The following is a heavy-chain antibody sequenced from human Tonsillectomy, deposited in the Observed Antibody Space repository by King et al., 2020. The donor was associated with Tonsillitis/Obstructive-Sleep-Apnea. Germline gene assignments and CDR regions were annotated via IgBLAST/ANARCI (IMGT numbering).Heavy chain of an antibody. CDR3: ARGKGQLETYYYYGMDV. CDR1: GGSISSYY. Sequence: VQLQESGPGLVKPSETLSLTCTVSGGSISSYYWSWIRQPPGKGLEWIGYIYYSGSTNYNPSLKSRVTISVDTSKNQFSLKLSSVTAADTAVYYFARGKGQLETYYYYGMDVWGQGTTVTVSS. CDR2: IYYSGST. J-gene: IGHJ6*02. V-gene: IGHV4-59*01. D-gene: IGHD6-6*01.